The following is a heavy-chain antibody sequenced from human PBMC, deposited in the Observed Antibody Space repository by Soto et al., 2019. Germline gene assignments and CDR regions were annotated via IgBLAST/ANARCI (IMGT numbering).Heavy chain of an antibody. J-gene: IGHJ5*02. CDR3: VRGGSNYAS. CDR1: GFTFSDSW. D-gene: IGHD4-4*01. CDR2: IKPDESEK. Sequence: VQLVESGGGLVQPGGSLRLSCTASGFTFSDSWMTWVRQAPGKGLEWVARIKPDESEKKYADSVKGRLSISRDNAKNSMYLQMDSLRGEDTAVYYCVRGGSNYASWGQGTLVTVSS. V-gene: IGHV3-7*01.